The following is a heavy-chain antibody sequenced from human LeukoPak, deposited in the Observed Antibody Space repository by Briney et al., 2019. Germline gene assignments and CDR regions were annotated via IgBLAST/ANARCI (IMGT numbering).Heavy chain of an antibody. V-gene: IGHV1-18*01. D-gene: IGHD3-16*02. CDR2: IGAYNGNT. Sequence: ASVKVSCKASGYTFTSYGISWVRQAPGQGLEWMGWIGAYNGNTKYAREVQSRVTMTTDTSTSTAYMELSSLRSEDTAVYYCARGGLSPDYWGQGTLVTVSS. J-gene: IGHJ4*02. CDR3: ARGGLSPDY. CDR1: GYTFTSYG.